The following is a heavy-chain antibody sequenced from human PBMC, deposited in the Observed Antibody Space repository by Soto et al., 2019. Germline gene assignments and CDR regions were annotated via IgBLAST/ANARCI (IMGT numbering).Heavy chain of an antibody. CDR2: ISGSGAST. Sequence: HPGGSLRLSCAASGFTFDSYAMNWVRQAPGKGLEWVSVISGSGASTYYADSVKGRFTISRDNSEDTLYLQMNSLRAEDTAVYYCAKDGQIGVIQAAPPNSGRDGWGQGTTVTVSS. CDR3: AKDGQIGVIQAAPPNSGRDG. J-gene: IGHJ6*02. CDR1: GFTFDSYA. V-gene: IGHV3-23*01. D-gene: IGHD2-2*01.